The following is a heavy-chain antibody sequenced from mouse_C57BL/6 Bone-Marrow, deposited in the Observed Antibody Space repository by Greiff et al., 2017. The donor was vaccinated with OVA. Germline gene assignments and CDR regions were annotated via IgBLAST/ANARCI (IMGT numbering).Heavy chain of an antibody. CDR3: TGLGYYFDY. CDR1: GFTFSSYA. CDR2: ISDGGSYT. Sequence: EVQVVESGGGLVKPGGSLKLPCAASGFTFSSYAMSWVRQTPEKRLEWVATISDGGSYTYYPANVKGRFTISKDNDKNNLYLQMSHLTSEDTAMYYGTGLGYYFDYWGQGTTLTVSS. D-gene: IGHD4-1*01. V-gene: IGHV5-4*01. J-gene: IGHJ2*01.